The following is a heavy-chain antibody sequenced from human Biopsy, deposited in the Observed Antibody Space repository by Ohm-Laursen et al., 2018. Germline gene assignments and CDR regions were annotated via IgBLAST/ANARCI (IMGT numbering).Heavy chain of an antibody. V-gene: IGHV1-2*02. CDR2: IDTINGGA. J-gene: IGHJ6*02. Sequence: ASVKASCKVSGYTFTDYYVHWVRQAPGHGLEWMGWIDTINGGARYAQKFQGRVTLTRDTSTGTVYLELNSLIYEDTALYYCARDETGSSVFGPYYYGMDVWGQGTTVTVSS. D-gene: IGHD3-9*01. CDR1: GYTFTDYY. CDR3: ARDETGSSVFGPYYYGMDV.